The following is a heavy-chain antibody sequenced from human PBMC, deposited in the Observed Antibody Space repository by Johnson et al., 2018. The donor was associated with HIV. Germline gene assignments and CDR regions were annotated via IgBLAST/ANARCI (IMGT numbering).Heavy chain of an antibody. J-gene: IGHJ3*02. CDR2: ITSSGTSS. CDR1: GFTFSDYY. D-gene: IGHD3-22*01. CDR3: ARERNMIVVDDDAFDI. Sequence: QMQLVESGGGLVKPGWSLRLSCAASGFTFSDYYMIWIRQAPGKGLEWLSYITSSGTSSSYADSVKGRLTISRDNAKNSLYLQMNSLRAEDTAVYYCARERNMIVVDDDAFDIWGQGTMVTVSS. V-gene: IGHV3-11*04.